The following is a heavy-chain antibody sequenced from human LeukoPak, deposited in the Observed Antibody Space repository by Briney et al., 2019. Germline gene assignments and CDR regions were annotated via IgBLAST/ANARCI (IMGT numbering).Heavy chain of an antibody. Sequence: GGSRRLSCAASGFTFSSYAMSWVRQAPGEGLEWVSGISGRGGSTYYAGSVKGRFTISRDNSKNTLYMQMNSLRAEDTAVYYCANLYQSYSNNWFDPWGQGTLVTVSS. D-gene: IGHD3-10*01. J-gene: IGHJ5*02. CDR2: ISGRGGST. CDR3: ANLYQSYSNNWFDP. CDR1: GFTFSSYA. V-gene: IGHV3-23*01.